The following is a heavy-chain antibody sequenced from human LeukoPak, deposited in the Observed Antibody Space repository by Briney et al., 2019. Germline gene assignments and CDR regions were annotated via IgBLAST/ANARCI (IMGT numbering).Heavy chain of an antibody. CDR3: ATGNPVGDDRNY. Sequence: ASVKVSCTVSGYTLTELSMHWVRQAPGKGLEWMGGFDPEDGETIYAQKFQGRVTMTEDTSTDTAYMELSSLRSEDTAVYYCATGNPVGDDRNYWGQGTLVTVSS. D-gene: IGHD3-22*01. J-gene: IGHJ4*02. CDR1: GYTLTELS. CDR2: FDPEDGET. V-gene: IGHV1-24*01.